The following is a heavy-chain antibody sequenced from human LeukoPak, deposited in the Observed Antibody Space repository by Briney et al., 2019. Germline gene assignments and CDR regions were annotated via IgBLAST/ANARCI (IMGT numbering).Heavy chain of an antibody. V-gene: IGHV5-10-1*01. CDR3: ARLQPDSYYDSSGDPDY. Sequence: GEPLQISCKGSGSRFTSYWISWVRQMPGKGLEWMGRIDPSDSYTNYSPSFQGHVTISADKSISTAYLQWSSLKASDTAMYYCARLQPDSYYDSSGDPDYWGQGTLVTVSS. J-gene: IGHJ4*02. D-gene: IGHD3-22*01. CDR2: IDPSDSYT. CDR1: GSRFTSYW.